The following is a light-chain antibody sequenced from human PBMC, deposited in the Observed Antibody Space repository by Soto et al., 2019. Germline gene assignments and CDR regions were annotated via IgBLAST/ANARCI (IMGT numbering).Light chain of an antibody. J-gene: IGLJ2*01. CDR1: STDFENYNL. V-gene: IGLV2-23*01. CDR3: SSYAGSSARVV. CDR2: EGT. Sequence: QSALTQPASVSGSPGQSITISCTRSSTDFENYNLVSWYQHCPDKAPKLIIYEGTKRPSEISDRFSSSASDTTASLIISGLQPEDEADYYCSSYAGSSARVVFGGGTKLTVL.